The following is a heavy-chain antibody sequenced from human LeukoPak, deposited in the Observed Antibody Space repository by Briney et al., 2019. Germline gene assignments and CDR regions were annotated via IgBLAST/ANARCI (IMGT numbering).Heavy chain of an antibody. Sequence: SETLSLTCTVSGGSIRSYYWSWIREPPGKGLECIGYIYYSGSTNYNPSLKSRVTISVDTSKNQFSLKLSSVTAADTAVYYCARTTEGYCSRTSCCGFSYSYYMDVWGKGTTVTISS. CDR3: ARTTEGYCSRTSCCGFSYSYYMDV. CDR2: IYYSGST. D-gene: IGHD2-2*01. J-gene: IGHJ6*03. V-gene: IGHV4-59*01. CDR1: GGSIRSYY.